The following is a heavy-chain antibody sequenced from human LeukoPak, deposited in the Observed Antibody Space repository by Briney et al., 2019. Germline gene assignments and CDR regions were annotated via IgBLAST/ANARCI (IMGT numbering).Heavy chain of an antibody. Sequence: GGSLRLSCAASGFTVSSNYMSWVRQAPGKGLEWVSSISSSSSYIYYADSVKGRFTISRDNAKNSLYLQMNSLRAEDTAVYYCAEEMAARPGGYWGQGTLVTVSS. CDR3: AEEMAARPGGY. V-gene: IGHV3-21*01. J-gene: IGHJ4*02. CDR2: ISSSSSYI. CDR1: GFTVSSNY. D-gene: IGHD6-6*01.